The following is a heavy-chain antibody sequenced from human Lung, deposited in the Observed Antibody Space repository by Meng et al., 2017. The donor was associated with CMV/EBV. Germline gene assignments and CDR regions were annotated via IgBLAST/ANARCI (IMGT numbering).Heavy chain of an antibody. J-gene: IGHJ3*02. Sequence: GGSLRLXCAASGFTLSSYWMSWVRQGPGKGREWVANIKQDGSETYYMDSVKGRITISRDNTKNSLYLQMNSLRAGETDVYYCARDHTERGAFDIWGQGKMVXVSS. D-gene: IGHD2-2*02. CDR2: IKQDGSET. CDR1: GFTLSSYW. V-gene: IGHV3-7*01. CDR3: ARDHTERGAFDI.